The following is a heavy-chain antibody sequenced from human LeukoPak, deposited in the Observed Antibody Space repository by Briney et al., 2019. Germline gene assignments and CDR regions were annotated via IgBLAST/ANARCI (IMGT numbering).Heavy chain of an antibody. CDR2: ISTSSSYI. CDR1: GFTFSSYS. J-gene: IGHJ4*02. Sequence: NPGGSLRLSCAASGFTFSSYSMNWVRQAPGQGLDWVSSISTSSSYIYYADSVKGRFTISRDNAKNSLYLQMNSLRAEDTAVYYCARDRLRMVVAAVDYWGQGTLVTVSS. D-gene: IGHD2-15*01. CDR3: ARDRLRMVVAAVDY. V-gene: IGHV3-21*01.